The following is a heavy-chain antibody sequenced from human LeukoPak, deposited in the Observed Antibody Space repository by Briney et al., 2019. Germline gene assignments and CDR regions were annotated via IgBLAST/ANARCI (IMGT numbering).Heavy chain of an antibody. V-gene: IGHV1-69*13. D-gene: IGHD2-2*01. J-gene: IGHJ6*04. CDR1: GGTLSRYA. CDR3: AREASDIVVVPAANPYYYYYGMDV. CDR2: LIPIFGTA. Sequence: SVKVSCKASGGTLSRYAISWVRQAPGQGLEWMGGLIPIFGTANYAQKFQGRVTITADESTSTAYMELSSLRSEDTAVYYCAREASDIVVVPAANPYYYYYGMDVWGKGTTVTVSS.